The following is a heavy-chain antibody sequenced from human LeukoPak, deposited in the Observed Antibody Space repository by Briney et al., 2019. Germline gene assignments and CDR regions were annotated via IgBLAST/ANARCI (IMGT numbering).Heavy chain of an antibody. V-gene: IGHV3-30*03. Sequence: PGGSLRLSCAASGFSFSSYGMHWVRQAPGKGLEWVAVISYDGSNKYYADSVKGRFTISRDNSKNTLYLQMNSLRAEDTAVYYCARDQVKRVRVAGDYYYHGMDVWGQGTTVTVSS. D-gene: IGHD6-19*01. CDR2: ISYDGSNK. J-gene: IGHJ6*02. CDR3: ARDQVKRVRVAGDYYYHGMDV. CDR1: GFSFSSYG.